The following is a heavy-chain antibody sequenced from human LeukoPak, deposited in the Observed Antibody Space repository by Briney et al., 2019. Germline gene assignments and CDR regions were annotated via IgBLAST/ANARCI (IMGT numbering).Heavy chain of an antibody. CDR2: ISGSGDST. CDR1: GFTFSNSA. J-gene: IGHJ4*02. Sequence: GGSLRLSCAATGFTFSNSAMSWVRQAPGKGLEWVSSISGSGDSTYYADSVKGRFTISRDNSKNTLYLQMNSLRAEDTAVYYCAKDFWSGYYPHYWGQGTLATVSS. CDR3: AKDFWSGYYPHY. V-gene: IGHV3-23*01. D-gene: IGHD3-3*01.